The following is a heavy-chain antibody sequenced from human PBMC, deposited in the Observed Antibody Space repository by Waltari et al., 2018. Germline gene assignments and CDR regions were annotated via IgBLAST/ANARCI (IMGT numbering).Heavy chain of an antibody. J-gene: IGHJ3*02. CDR1: GYDFTSFG. Sequence: QAPLVQSGAEVKKPGASVKVSCQASGYDFTSFGVTWVRQAPGQGLEWVGWISGYNGNTKYTQKLQGRVTMTTDTSTSTAYMDLKSLRSDDTAVYYCVRGGIAGPASARGFDICGQGTLVTVSS. CDR2: ISGYNGNT. V-gene: IGHV1-18*01. D-gene: IGHD6-13*01. CDR3: VRGGIAGPASARGFDI.